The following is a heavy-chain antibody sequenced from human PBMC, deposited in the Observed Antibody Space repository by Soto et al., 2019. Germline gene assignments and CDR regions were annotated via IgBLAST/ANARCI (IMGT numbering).Heavy chain of an antibody. D-gene: IGHD2-2*01. CDR3: ARGRSGGYCSSNSCYAGLGY. CDR1: GYTFTSYD. V-gene: IGHV1-8*01. J-gene: IGHJ4*02. Sequence: QVQLVQSGAEVKKPGASVKVSCKASGYTFTSYDIHWVRQATGQGLEWMGWMNPNSGNTGYAQKFQGRVTMTRNTSISTAYMELSSLRSEDTAVYFCARGRSGGYCSSNSCYAGLGYWGQGTLVTVSS. CDR2: MNPNSGNT.